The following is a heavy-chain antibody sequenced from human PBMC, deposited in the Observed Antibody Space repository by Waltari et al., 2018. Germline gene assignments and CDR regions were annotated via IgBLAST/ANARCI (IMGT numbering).Heavy chain of an antibody. J-gene: IGHJ4*02. Sequence: QVQLVQSGAEVKKPGSSVKVSCKASGGTFSSYTISWVRQAPGQGLEWMGRIISIIGLANYAQKFKGRVTITADKSTSTAYMELSSLRAEDTAVYYWASWGGHSSSWGDYWGQGTLVTVSS. D-gene: IGHD6-13*01. CDR3: ASWGGHSSSWGDY. CDR1: GGTFSSYT. V-gene: IGHV1-69*02. CDR2: IISIIGLA.